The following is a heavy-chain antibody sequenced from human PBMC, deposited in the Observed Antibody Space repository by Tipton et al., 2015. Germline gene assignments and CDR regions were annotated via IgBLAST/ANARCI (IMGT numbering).Heavy chain of an antibody. CDR2: FFHSGNT. J-gene: IGHJ3*02. CDR3: ARHTVTTEFDVFDI. CDR1: GYSISSGYY. Sequence: LRLSCDVSGYSISSGYYWSWIRQPPGKGLEWIGSFFHSGNTFHNPSLRSRVIISVDTSKNQFSLRLSSVTAADTAVYYCARHTVTTEFDVFDIWGQGTRVTVSS. V-gene: IGHV4-38-2*01. D-gene: IGHD4-17*01.